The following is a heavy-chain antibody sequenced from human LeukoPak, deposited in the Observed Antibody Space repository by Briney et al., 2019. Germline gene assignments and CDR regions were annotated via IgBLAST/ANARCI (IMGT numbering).Heavy chain of an antibody. CDR3: ARGQHAFDI. J-gene: IGHJ3*02. CDR2: ISGNAGST. V-gene: IGHV3-23*01. CDR1: GFTLSSYA. D-gene: IGHD6-13*01. Sequence: GGSLRLSCAASGFTLSSYAMSWVRQAPGKGLEWVSLISGNAGSTYYADSVKGRFTISRDITKNTLYLQMNSLRAEDTAVYYCARGQHAFDIWGQGTMVTVSS.